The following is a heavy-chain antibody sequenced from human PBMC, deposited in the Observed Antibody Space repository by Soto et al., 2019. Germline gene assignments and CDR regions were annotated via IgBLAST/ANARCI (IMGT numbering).Heavy chain of an antibody. J-gene: IGHJ4*02. D-gene: IGHD2-21*02. Sequence: QVQLQESGPGLVKPSQTLSLTCTVSGGSISSGGYYWNWIRQHPGKGLEWIGYIYYSGSTDYNPSLTRRVTISVDTSKNQFSLKLTSVTAADTAVYYCARGERYRGGDCYSAVGFDYWGQGTLVTVSS. CDR3: ARGERYRGGDCYSAVGFDY. CDR2: IYYSGST. V-gene: IGHV4-31*03. CDR1: GGSISSGGYY.